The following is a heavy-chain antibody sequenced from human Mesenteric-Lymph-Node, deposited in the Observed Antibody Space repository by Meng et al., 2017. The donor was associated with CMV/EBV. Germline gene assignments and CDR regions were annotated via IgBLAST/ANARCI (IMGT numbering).Heavy chain of an antibody. CDR1: GYSISGGYY. CDR2: IYHSGNT. V-gene: IGHV4-38-2*02. Sequence: SETLSLTCTVSGYSISGGYYWGWIRQPPGKGLEWIGNIYHSGNTYYNPSLKSRVTISVDTSKNQFSLKLSSVTAADTAVYYCARDLACSSTSCPIYYYYGMDVWGQGTTVTVSS. D-gene: IGHD2-2*01. CDR3: ARDLACSSTSCPIYYYYGMDV. J-gene: IGHJ6*02.